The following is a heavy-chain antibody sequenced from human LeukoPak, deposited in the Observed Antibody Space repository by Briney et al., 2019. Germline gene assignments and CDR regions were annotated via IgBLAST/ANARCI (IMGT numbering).Heavy chain of an antibody. D-gene: IGHD5-24*01. J-gene: IGHJ4*02. CDR3: ARERETFDY. Sequence: ASVKVSCKASGYTFTSYAMHWVRQAPGQRLEWMGWINAGNGNTKYSRKFQGRVTITRDTSASTAYMELSSLRSEDTAVYYCARERETFDYWGQGTLVTVSS. CDR2: INAGNGNT. CDR1: GYTFTSYA. V-gene: IGHV1-3*01.